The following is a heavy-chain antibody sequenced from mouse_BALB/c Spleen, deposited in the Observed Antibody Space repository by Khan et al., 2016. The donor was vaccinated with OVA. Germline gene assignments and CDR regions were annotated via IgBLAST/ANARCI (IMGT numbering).Heavy chain of an antibody. V-gene: IGHV1-77*01. Sequence: QVQLQQPGAELARPGASVKLSCKASGYTFTDFYINWVKQRTGQGLEWIGEISPGSGDTFYTERFKDKATLTADKSSNTAYMQLSSLTSEASAVYFCARRNYFGYTFAYWGQGTLVTVSA. CDR2: ISPGSGDT. J-gene: IGHJ3*01. CDR1: GYTFTDFY. CDR3: ARRNYFGYTFAY. D-gene: IGHD1-2*01.